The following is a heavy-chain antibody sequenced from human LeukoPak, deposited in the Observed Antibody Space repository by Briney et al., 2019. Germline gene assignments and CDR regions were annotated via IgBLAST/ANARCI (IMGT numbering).Heavy chain of an antibody. CDR1: GFTLSNAF. Sequence: GCPRLSSAVSGFTLSNAFMHCVCEGPRGGVLWVSSINEDGSITSYADSVKGRLTISRDNAKNTLYLQMNSLRAEDTAVYYCTRGPSGWFASDFWGQGTLVTVSS. V-gene: IGHV3-74*01. CDR2: INEDGSIT. CDR3: TRGPSGWFASDF. J-gene: IGHJ4*02. D-gene: IGHD6-19*01.